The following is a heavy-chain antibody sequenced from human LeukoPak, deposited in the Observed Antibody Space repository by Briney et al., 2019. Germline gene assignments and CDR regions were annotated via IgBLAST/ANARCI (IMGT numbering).Heavy chain of an antibody. CDR1: GFTLSSYS. J-gene: IGHJ4*02. Sequence: PGGSLRLSCAASGFTLSSYSMNWVRQAPGKGLEWISYITASSTTILYADSVKGRFTISRDNARNSLYLQMNSLRAEDTAVYYCAREGDSTGYRYFDYWGQGTLVTVSS. V-gene: IGHV3-48*04. CDR2: ITASSTTI. CDR3: AREGDSTGYRYFDY. D-gene: IGHD3-22*01.